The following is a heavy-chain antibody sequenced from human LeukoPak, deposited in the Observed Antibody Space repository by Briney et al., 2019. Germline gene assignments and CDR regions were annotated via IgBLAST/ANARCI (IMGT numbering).Heavy chain of an antibody. Sequence: GGSLRLSCAASGFTFSSYEMNWVRQAPGKGLEWVSYISSSGGTIYYADSVKGRFTISRDNAKNSLYLQMNSLRAEDTAVYYCARDLMGYCSGGSCYWRDAFDIWGQGTMVTVSS. CDR3: ARDLMGYCSGGSCYWRDAFDI. J-gene: IGHJ3*02. CDR2: ISSSGGTI. V-gene: IGHV3-48*03. CDR1: GFTFSSYE. D-gene: IGHD2-15*01.